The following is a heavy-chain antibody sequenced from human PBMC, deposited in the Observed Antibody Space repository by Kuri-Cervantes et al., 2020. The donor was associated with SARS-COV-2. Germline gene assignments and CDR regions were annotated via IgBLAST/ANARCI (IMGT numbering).Heavy chain of an antibody. Sequence: SLKISCAASGFTFDDYAMHWVRQAPGKGLEWVSGISWNSGSIDYADSVKGRFTISRDNSKNSLYLQMNSLRTEDTALYYCAKGCSSTSCYTVDYWGQGTLVTVSS. CDR3: AKGCSSTSCYTVDY. CDR2: ISWNSGSI. V-gene: IGHV3-9*01. J-gene: IGHJ4*02. CDR1: GFTFDDYA. D-gene: IGHD2-2*01.